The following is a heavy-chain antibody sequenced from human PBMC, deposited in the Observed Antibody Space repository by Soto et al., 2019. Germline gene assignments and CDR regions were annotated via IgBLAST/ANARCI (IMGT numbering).Heavy chain of an antibody. D-gene: IGHD2-21*02. CDR3: ARDLWGYCGTDCYPLDV. V-gene: IGHV4-59*01. J-gene: IGHJ6*02. CDR2: MYNTGST. CDR1: GGTISRYY. Sequence: QVQLQESGPGLVKPSGTLSLTCTVSGGTISRYYWSWIRQPPGKGLEWIGYMYNTGSTVYNPSFKSRVTIAVDXSXNXXSLKLNSVTAADTAVYYCARDLWGYCGTDCYPLDVWGQGTTVTVSS.